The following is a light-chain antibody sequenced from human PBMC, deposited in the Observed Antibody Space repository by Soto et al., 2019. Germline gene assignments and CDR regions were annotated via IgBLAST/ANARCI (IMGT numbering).Light chain of an antibody. V-gene: IGKV3-20*01. CDR3: QPYRSSGT. J-gene: IGKJ1*01. CDR1: QSVSSN. Sequence: PCRASLSLSAGAVATISSRASQSVSSNLAWYQQKPGQAPRLLIYGASNRATGIPDRFSGSGSGTDFTLSISSLEPEAFAVYYCQPYRSSGTFGQGTKVDIK. CDR2: GAS.